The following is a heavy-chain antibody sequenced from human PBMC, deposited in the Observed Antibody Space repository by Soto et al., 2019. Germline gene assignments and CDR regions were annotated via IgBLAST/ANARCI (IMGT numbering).Heavy chain of an antibody. CDR3: ARKRITMVRGVITNNWFDP. V-gene: IGHV4-34*01. J-gene: IGHJ5*02. CDR1: GGSFSGYY. Sequence: SETLSLTCAVYGGSFSGYYWSWIRQPPGKGLEWIGEINHSGSTNYNPSLKSRVAISVDTSKNQFSLKLSSVTAADTAVYYCARKRITMVRGVITNNWFDPWGQGTPVTVSS. CDR2: INHSGST. D-gene: IGHD3-10*01.